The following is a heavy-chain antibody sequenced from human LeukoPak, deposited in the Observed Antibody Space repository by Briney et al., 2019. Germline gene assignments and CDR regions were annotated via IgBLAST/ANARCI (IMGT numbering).Heavy chain of an antibody. D-gene: IGHD1-26*01. J-gene: IGHJ6*03. CDR1: GFTFSSYS. Sequence: GGSLRLSRAASGFTFSSYSMNWVRQAPGKGLEWVSSISSSSSYIYYADSVKGRFTISRDNAKNSLYLQMNSLRAEDTAVYYCARGQSCYYMDVWGKGTTATVSS. V-gene: IGHV3-21*01. CDR2: ISSSSSYI. CDR3: ARGQSCYYMDV.